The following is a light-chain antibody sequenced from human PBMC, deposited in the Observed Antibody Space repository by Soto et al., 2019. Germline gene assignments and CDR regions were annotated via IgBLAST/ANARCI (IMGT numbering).Light chain of an antibody. CDR3: QQFIAYPHT. J-gene: IGKJ2*01. Sequence: AIQLTQSPSSLSPSVGDTVTITCRASQGITNCLAWYQQTPGKPPKVLIYDASTLESGVPSRFSGSGSGTDFTLTISSLQPDDFGSYYCQQFIAYPHTFGQGTKLEIK. CDR2: DAS. V-gene: IGKV1-13*02. CDR1: QGITNC.